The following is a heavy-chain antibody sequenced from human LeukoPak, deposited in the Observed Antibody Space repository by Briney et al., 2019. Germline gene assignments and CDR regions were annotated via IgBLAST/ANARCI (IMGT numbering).Heavy chain of an antibody. CDR3: ARGTARVTSPDFDY. CDR2: IYYSGST. J-gene: IGHJ4*02. Sequence: PSETLSLTCTVSGGSISSYYWGWIWQPPGKGLEWIGYIYYSGSTNYNPSLKSRVTISVDTSKNQFSLKLSSVTAADTAVYYCARGTARVTSPDFDYWGQGTLVTVSS. V-gene: IGHV4-59*01. CDR1: GGSISSYY. D-gene: IGHD4-23*01.